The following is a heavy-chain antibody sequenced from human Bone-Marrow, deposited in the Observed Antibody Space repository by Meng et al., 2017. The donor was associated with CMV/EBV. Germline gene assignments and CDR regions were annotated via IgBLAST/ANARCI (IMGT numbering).Heavy chain of an antibody. Sequence: GESLKISCAASGFTFSSYAMHWVRQAPGKGLEWVAFIRYDGSNKYSADSVKGRFTISRDKSKSTLYLQMNSLRDEDTDVYYCVKDGAGYGLDVWGQGTRVTVYS. J-gene: IGHJ6*02. V-gene: IGHV3-30*02. CDR1: GFTFSSYA. CDR2: IRYDGSNK. CDR3: VKDGAGYGLDV. D-gene: IGHD6-13*01.